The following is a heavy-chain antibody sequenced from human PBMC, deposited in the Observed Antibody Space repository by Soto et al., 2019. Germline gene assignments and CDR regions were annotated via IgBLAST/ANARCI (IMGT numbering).Heavy chain of an antibody. CDR2: IYYSGST. D-gene: IGHD1-26*01. V-gene: IGHV4-39*01. J-gene: IGHJ4*02. CDR3: ARIVGATSPYYFDY. CDR1: GGSISSSSYY. Sequence: SETLSLTCTVSGGSISSSSYYWGWIRQPPGKGLEWTGSIYYSGSTYYNPSIKSRVTISVDTSKNQFSLKLSSVTAADTAVYYCARIVGATSPYYFDYWGQGTLVTVSS.